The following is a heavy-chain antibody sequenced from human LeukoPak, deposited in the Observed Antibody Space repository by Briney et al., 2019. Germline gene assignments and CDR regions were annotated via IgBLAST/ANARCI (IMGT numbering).Heavy chain of an antibody. CDR1: GDSVSSNSAA. CDR3: ARDFKCSGGSCYYFDY. V-gene: IGHV6-1*01. Sequence: SQTLSLTCAISGDSVSSNSAAWNWIRQSTSRGLEWLGRTYYRSKLYNDYAVSVKSRITINPDTSKNQCSLQLNSVTPEDTAVYYCARDFKCSGGSCYYFDYWGQGTLVTVSS. D-gene: IGHD2-15*01. J-gene: IGHJ4*02. CDR2: TYYRSKLYN.